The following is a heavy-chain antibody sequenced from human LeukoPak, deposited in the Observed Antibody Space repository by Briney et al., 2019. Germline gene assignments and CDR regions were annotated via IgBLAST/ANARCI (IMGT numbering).Heavy chain of an antibody. D-gene: IGHD2-15*01. CDR2: ISSSSSYI. Sequence: GGSLRLSCAASGFTFSSYSMNWVRQAPGKGLEWVSSISSSSSYIYYADSVKGRFTISRDNAKNSLYLQMNSLRAEDTAVYHCARDPCSGGSCYRNFDYWGQGTLVTVSS. CDR3: ARDPCSGGSCYRNFDY. J-gene: IGHJ4*02. V-gene: IGHV3-21*01. CDR1: GFTFSSYS.